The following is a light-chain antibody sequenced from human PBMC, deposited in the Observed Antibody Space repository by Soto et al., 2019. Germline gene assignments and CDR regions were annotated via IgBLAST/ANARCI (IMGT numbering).Light chain of an antibody. Sequence: DIPMTQSPSSLSASVGDRVTITCRASQSISSYLNWYQQKPGKAPKLLIYAASSLQSGVPSRFSGCGSGTDFTLTISSLQPEDFATYYCQQSYSTRYTFGQGTKLEIK. V-gene: IGKV1-39*01. CDR3: QQSYSTRYT. CDR1: QSISSY. CDR2: AAS. J-gene: IGKJ2*01.